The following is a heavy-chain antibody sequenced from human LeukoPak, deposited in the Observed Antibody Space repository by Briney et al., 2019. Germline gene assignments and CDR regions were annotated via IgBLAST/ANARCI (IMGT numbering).Heavy chain of an antibody. CDR2: MSYDGSNI. CDR3: ARDRAAAPWGYFDY. J-gene: IGHJ4*02. D-gene: IGHD6-13*01. CDR1: GFTFSHYA. Sequence: GGSLRLSCEASGFTFSHYAMHWVRQSPGKGLEWVALMSYDGSNIQYADSVKGRFTISRDNSKNTLYLQMNTLRTEDTALYYCARDRAAAPWGYFDYWGQGTLVTVSS. V-gene: IGHV3-30-3*01.